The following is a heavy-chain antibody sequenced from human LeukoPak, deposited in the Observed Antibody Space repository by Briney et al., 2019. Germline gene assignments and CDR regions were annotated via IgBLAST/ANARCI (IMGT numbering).Heavy chain of an antibody. CDR2: INWRGDST. D-gene: IGHD6-13*01. CDR3: ANHKPERGGYSGSWYSNPLDS. V-gene: IGHV3-20*04. Sequence: LSCAASGFTFDDXGMSWVRQAPGKGLEWVSGINWRGDSTSYAASVKGRFTISREKAKKSLNRQRKSLRAEDTAFYYCANHKPERGGYSGSWYSNPLDSWGQGTXXXVSX. CDR1: GFTFDDXG. J-gene: IGHJ4*02.